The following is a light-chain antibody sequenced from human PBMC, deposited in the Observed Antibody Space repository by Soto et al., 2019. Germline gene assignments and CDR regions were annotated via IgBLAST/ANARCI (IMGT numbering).Light chain of an antibody. J-gene: IGKJ1*01. CDR1: QSVSSNY. V-gene: IGKV3-20*01. CDR2: DVS. Sequence: DIVLTQSPGTLSLSPGERATLSCRSSQSVSSNYLAWYQQKPDQAPRLVIYDVSGRATGIPDRFSGSGSGTGFTLTIRRLEPEDSAVYYCQQYGISPTFGQGTKVEIK. CDR3: QQYGISPT.